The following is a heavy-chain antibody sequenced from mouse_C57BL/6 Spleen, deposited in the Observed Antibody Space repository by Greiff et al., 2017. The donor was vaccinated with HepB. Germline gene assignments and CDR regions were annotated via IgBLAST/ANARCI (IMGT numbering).Heavy chain of an antibody. V-gene: IGHV1-62-2*01. CDR2: FYPGSGSI. CDR3: ARHEEDGFLYWYFDV. CDR1: GYTFTEYT. D-gene: IGHD2-3*01. J-gene: IGHJ1*03. Sequence: QVHVKQSGAELVKPGASVKLSCKASGYTFTEYTIHWVKQRSGQGLEWIGWFYPGSGSIKYNEKFKDKATLTADKSSSTVYMELSRLTSEDSAVYFCARHEEDGFLYWYFDVWGTGTTVTVSS.